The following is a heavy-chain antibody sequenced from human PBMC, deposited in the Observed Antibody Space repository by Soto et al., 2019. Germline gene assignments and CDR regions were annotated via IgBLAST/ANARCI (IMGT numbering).Heavy chain of an antibody. CDR1: GYTFTSYY. Sequence: ASVKVSCKASGYTFTSYYMHWVRQPPGQGLEWMGIINPSGGSTSYAQKFQGRVTMTRDTSTSTVYMELSSLRSEDTAVYYCARVDSGIAAAGTSAFDIWGQGTMVTVSS. CDR3: ARVDSGIAAAGTSAFDI. CDR2: INPSGGST. J-gene: IGHJ3*02. V-gene: IGHV1-46*01. D-gene: IGHD6-13*01.